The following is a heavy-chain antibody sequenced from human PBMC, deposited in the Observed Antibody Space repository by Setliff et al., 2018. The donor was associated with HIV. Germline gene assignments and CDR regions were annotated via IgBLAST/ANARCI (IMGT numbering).Heavy chain of an antibody. CDR2: INPSGGKT. Sequence: ASVKVSCKASGYNFTNYYIHWVRQAPGQGLEWMGLINPSGGKTSYARKFQGRLTMTRDTSRSTVYMELSSLRSEDTAMYYCARCYYDSSGPTDAFDIWGQGTVVTVSS. J-gene: IGHJ3*02. CDR3: ARCYYDSSGPTDAFDI. CDR1: GYNFTNYY. V-gene: IGHV1-46*01. D-gene: IGHD3-22*01.